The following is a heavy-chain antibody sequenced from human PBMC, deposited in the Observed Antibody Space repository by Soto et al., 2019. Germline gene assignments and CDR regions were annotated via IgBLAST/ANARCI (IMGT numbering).Heavy chain of an antibody. CDR2: INHSGST. V-gene: IGHV4-34*01. CDR3: ARGGDCSGGSCYSQGIWFDP. CDR1: GGSFSGYY. J-gene: IGHJ5*02. D-gene: IGHD2-15*01. Sequence: QVQLQQWGAGLLKPSETLSLTCAVYGGSFSGYYWSWIRQPPGKGLEWIGEINHSGSTNYNPSLKSRITISVDTSKNQFSLKLSSVTAADTAVYYCARGGDCSGGSCYSQGIWFDPWGQGTLVTVSS.